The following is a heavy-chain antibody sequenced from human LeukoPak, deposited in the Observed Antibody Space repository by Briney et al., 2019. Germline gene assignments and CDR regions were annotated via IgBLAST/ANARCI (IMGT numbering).Heavy chain of an antibody. D-gene: IGHD5-18*01. CDR1: GGSITSGVYY. Sequence: SQTLSLTCAVPGGSITSGVYYWSWIRQHRGKCMELIGYIHYNGHTYYHPSLKSRVTISVDTSKNQFSQKLSSVPGADTAVFYCARGAMGGANWFDPWGQGTLVTVSS. V-gene: IGHV4-31*11. J-gene: IGHJ5*02. CDR2: IHYNGHT. CDR3: ARGAMGGANWFDP.